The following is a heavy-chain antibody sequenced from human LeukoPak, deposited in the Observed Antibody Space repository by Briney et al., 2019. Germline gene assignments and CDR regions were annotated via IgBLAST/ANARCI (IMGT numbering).Heavy chain of an antibody. J-gene: IGHJ5*02. D-gene: IGHD2-15*01. CDR2: IYYSGST. Sequence: PSETLSLTCTVSGGSISSSSYYWGWIRQPPGKGLEWIGSIYYSGSTYYNPSLKSRVTISVDTSKNQFSLKLSSVTAADTAVYYCASSYCSGGSCYSHNWFDPWGQGTLVTVSS. CDR3: ASSYCSGGSCYSHNWFDP. CDR1: GGSISSSSYY. V-gene: IGHV4-39*07.